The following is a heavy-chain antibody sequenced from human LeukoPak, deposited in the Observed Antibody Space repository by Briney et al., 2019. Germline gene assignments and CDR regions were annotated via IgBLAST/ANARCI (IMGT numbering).Heavy chain of an antibody. Sequence: PGGSLRLSCAASGFTFSTYAMHRVRQAPGKGLEWVAVISYDGSNKYYADSVKGRFTISRDNSKNTLYLQMNSLRAEDTAVYYCARGYCSGGSCYVDYWGQGTLVTVSS. CDR1: GFTFSTYA. CDR2: ISYDGSNK. CDR3: ARGYCSGGSCYVDY. J-gene: IGHJ4*02. D-gene: IGHD2-15*01. V-gene: IGHV3-30-3*01.